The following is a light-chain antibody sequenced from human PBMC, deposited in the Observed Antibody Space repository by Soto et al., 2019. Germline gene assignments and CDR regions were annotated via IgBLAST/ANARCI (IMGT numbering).Light chain of an antibody. CDR1: QSINDW. V-gene: IGKV1-5*01. CDR2: HAS. Sequence: DIQMTQSPSTLSASIGDRVTITCRASQSINDWLAWYQQKPGQAPKLLIYHASSLQSGVPSRFSGSGFWTEFTLTISSLLPDDFATYYCQQYQSSTVTFGQGTKLEIK. CDR3: QQYQSSTVT. J-gene: IGKJ2*01.